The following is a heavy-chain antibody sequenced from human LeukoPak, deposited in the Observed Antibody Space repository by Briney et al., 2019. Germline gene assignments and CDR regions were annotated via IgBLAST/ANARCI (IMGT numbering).Heavy chain of an antibody. CDR3: AKDQWLFY. CDR1: GFTFSSYG. Sequence: GGSLRLSCAASGFTFSSYGMHWVRQAPGKGLEWVAVISYDGSNKYYADSVKGRFTISRDNSKNTLYLQMNSLRAEDTAVYYCAKDQWLFYWGQGPLVTVSS. CDR2: ISYDGSNK. V-gene: IGHV3-30*18. D-gene: IGHD6-19*01. J-gene: IGHJ4*02.